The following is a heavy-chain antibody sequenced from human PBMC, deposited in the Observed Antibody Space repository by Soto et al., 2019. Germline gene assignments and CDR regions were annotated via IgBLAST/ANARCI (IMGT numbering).Heavy chain of an antibody. J-gene: IGHJ6*02. CDR3: ARDYYDSRGRVDV. V-gene: IGHV3-53*01. D-gene: IGHD3-10*01. Sequence: EVQLVESGGGLIQPGGSLRLSCAASTFTVSYHYMSWVRQAPGKGLEWVSVIYSGGGTYYADSVRGRFTISRDNSKNTLYLQMNSLRAEDTAVYYCARDYYDSRGRVDVWGQGTTVTVSS. CDR2: IYSGGGT. CDR1: TFTVSYHY.